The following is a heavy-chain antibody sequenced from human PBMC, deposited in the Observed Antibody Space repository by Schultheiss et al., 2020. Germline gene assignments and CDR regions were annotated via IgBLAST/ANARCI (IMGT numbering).Heavy chain of an antibody. J-gene: IGHJ4*02. CDR1: GGSFSGYY. V-gene: IGHV4-34*01. CDR3: ARSPVIMASYYFDY. Sequence: SETLSLTCAVYGGSFSGYYWTWIRQPPGKGLEWIGQINNAGSTNYNPSLNSRVTISVDTSKNQFSLKLSSVTAADTAVYYCARSPVIMASYYFDYWGQGTLVTVSS. CDR2: INNAGST. D-gene: IGHD3-10*01.